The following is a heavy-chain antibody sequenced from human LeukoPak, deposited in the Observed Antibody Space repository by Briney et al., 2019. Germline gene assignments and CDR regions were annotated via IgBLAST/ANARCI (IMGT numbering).Heavy chain of an antibody. CDR2: IYPGDSDT. CDR1: GYSFTSYW. D-gene: IGHD6-19*01. CDR3: ARRGDSSRYGGSWFDP. V-gene: IGHV5-51*01. J-gene: IGHJ5*02. Sequence: GESLKISCMGSGYSFTSYWIGWVRQMPGKGLEWMGIIYPGDSDTRYSPSFQGQVTISADKSISTAYLQWSSLKASDTAMYYCARRGDSSRYGGSWFDPWGQGTLVTVSS.